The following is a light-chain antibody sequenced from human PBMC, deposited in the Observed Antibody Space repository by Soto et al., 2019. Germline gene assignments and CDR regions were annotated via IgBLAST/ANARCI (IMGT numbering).Light chain of an antibody. V-gene: IGLV2-23*02. J-gene: IGLJ2*01. CDR2: EVS. Sequence: QSVLTEPASVSXSPGQSITISCTGTSSDVGSYNLVSWYQQHPGKAPKLVTYEVSKRPSGVSNRFSGSKSGNSASLTISGLQAEDEAGYYCCSYAGSSTYVVFGGGTK. CDR3: CSYAGSSTYVV. CDR1: SSDVGSYNL.